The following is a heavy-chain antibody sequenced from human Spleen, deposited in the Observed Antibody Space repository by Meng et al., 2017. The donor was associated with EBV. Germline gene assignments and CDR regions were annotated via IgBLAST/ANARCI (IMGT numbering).Heavy chain of an antibody. Sequence: QVQLVQSGSELKKPXXSVKVSXKASGYTFTTYAMNWVRQAPGQGLEWMGWINTNTGNPTYAQGFTGRFVFSLDTSVNTAYLELSGLRPDDTAVYYCALAHCGGDCFSLVYFDYWGQGTLVTVSS. V-gene: IGHV7-4-1*02. CDR3: ALAHCGGDCFSLVYFDY. CDR2: INTNTGNP. J-gene: IGHJ4*02. D-gene: IGHD2-21*02. CDR1: GYTFTTYA.